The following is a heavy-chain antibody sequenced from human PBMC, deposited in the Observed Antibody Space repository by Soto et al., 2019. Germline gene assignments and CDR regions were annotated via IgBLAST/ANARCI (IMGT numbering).Heavy chain of an antibody. CDR2: ISYDGSNK. D-gene: IGHD3-10*01. CDR1: GFTFSSYG. CDR3: AKARGFDY. V-gene: IGHV3-30*18. J-gene: IGHJ4*02. Sequence: GGSLRLSCAASGFTFSSYGMHWVRQAPGKGLEWVAVISYDGSNKYYADSVKGRFTISRDNSKNTLYLQMNSLRAEDTAVYYCAKARGFDYWGQGTLVTVSS.